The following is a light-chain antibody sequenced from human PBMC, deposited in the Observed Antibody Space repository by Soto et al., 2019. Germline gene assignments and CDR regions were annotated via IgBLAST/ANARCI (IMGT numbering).Light chain of an antibody. J-gene: IGKJ5*01. CDR3: QQYGTSPRSIT. Sequence: EFVLTQSPATLSLSPGERATLSCRASQSVSSSLVWYQQKPGQAPRLLIYGASSRATGIPDRFSGSGSGTDFTLTISRLEPEDFAVYYCQQYGTSPRSITFGQGTRLEIK. CDR2: GAS. CDR1: QSVSSS. V-gene: IGKV3-20*01.